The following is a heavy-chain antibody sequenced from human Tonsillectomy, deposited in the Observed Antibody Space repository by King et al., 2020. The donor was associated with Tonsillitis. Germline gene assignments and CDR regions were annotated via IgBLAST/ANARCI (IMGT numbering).Heavy chain of an antibody. CDR3: AKDSSSYRTPYYFDY. CDR2: ISWNSGSI. D-gene: IGHD6-13*01. V-gene: IGHV3-9*01. CDR1: GFTFDDYA. Sequence: VQLVESGGGLVQPGRSLRLSCAASGFTFDDYAMHWVRQAPGKGLEWVSGISWNSGSIGYADSVKGRLTISRDNAKNSLYLQMNSLRAEDTALYYCAKDSSSYRTPYYFDYWGQGTLVTVSS. J-gene: IGHJ4*02.